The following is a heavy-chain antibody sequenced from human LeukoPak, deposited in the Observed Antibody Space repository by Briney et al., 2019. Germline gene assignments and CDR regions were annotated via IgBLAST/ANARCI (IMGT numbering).Heavy chain of an antibody. CDR3: ARESGDCSGGSCYDYLDY. Sequence: SETLSLTCTVSGYSISSGYYWGWIRQPPGKGLEWIGSIYHSGSTYYNPSLKSRVTISVDTSKNQFSLKLSSVTAADTAVYYCARESGDCSGGSCYDYLDYWGQGTPVTVSS. CDR1: GYSISSGYY. V-gene: IGHV4-38-2*02. J-gene: IGHJ4*02. D-gene: IGHD2-15*01. CDR2: IYHSGST.